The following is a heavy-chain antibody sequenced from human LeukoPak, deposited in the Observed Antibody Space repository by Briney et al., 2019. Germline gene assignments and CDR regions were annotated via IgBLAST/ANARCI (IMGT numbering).Heavy chain of an antibody. CDR2: IYYSGST. Sequence: SETLSLTCTVSGGSISSSTYYWGWIRQPPGKGLEWIGSIYYSGSTYYNPSLKSRITISVDTSKNQFSLKLSSMTAADTAVYYCARVFDPWGQGTLVTVSS. V-gene: IGHV4-39*01. CDR3: ARVFDP. J-gene: IGHJ5*02. CDR1: GGSISSSTYY.